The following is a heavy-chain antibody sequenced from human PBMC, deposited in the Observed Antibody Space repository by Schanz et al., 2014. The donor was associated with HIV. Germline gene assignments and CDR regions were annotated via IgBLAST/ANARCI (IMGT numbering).Heavy chain of an antibody. D-gene: IGHD3-3*01. Sequence: EVQLLESGGGLAQPGGSLRLSCVASGFMFRNYAMSWVRQAPGKGLEWVSCISGSGSTTYFADSVKGRFTISRDNSKNTLYLQMNSLRTEDTAVYYCAKDQGYDFWSGYYNYYYMDVWGQGTTVTVSS. V-gene: IGHV3-23*01. J-gene: IGHJ6*02. CDR2: ISGSGSTT. CDR3: AKDQGYDFWSGYYNYYYMDV. CDR1: GFMFRNYA.